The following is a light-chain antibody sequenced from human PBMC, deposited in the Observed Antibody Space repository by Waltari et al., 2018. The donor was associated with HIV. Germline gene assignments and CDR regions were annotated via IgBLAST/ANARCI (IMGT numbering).Light chain of an antibody. J-gene: IGLJ3*02. CDR2: RND. V-gene: IGLV1-44*01. Sequence: QSVLTQPPSASRTPGQRVLMSCSGNKSNVGNNFVSWFQQVPGGAPKLVIYRNDRRPSGVPDRFSGAKSGSSAALDISGLQSDDEADYFCASWDDNLGHWVFGVGTKLTV. CDR1: KSNVGNNF. CDR3: ASWDDNLGHWV.